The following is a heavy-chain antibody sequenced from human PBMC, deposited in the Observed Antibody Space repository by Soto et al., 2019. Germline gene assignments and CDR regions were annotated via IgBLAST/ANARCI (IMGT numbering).Heavy chain of an antibody. CDR3: ARPLWRDDYNWGYFDL. J-gene: IGHJ2*01. V-gene: IGHV3-30-3*01. CDR2: ISYDGSNK. CDR1: GFTFSSYA. D-gene: IGHD4-4*01. Sequence: LRLSCAASGFTFSSYAKHWVRQAPGKGLEWVAVISYDGSNKYYADSVKGRFTISRDNSKNTLYLQMNSLRTEDTAVYYCARPLWRDDYNWGYFDLWGRVPLVTVSS.